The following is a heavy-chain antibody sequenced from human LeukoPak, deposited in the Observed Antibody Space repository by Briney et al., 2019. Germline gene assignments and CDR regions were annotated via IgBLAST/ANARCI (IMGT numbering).Heavy chain of an antibody. V-gene: IGHV1-24*01. CDR1: GYTLTELS. D-gene: IGHD1-7*01. Sequence: ASVKVSCKVSGYTLTELSMHWVRQAPGKGLEWMGGFDPEDGETVYAQKFQGRVTMTEDTSTDTAYMELSSLRSEDTAVYYCATLKPPGLGTTYLDYWGQGTLVTVSS. CDR3: ATLKPPGLGTTYLDY. CDR2: FDPEDGET. J-gene: IGHJ4*02.